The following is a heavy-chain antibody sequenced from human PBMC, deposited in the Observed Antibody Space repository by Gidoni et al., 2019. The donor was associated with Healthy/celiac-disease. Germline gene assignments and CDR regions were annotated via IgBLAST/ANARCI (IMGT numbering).Heavy chain of an antibody. Sequence: QVQLVESGGGVVQPGRSLRLSCAASGFTFSSYGMHWVRQAPGKGRECVSVIWYDGSNKYYSASVKGHFTISRDNSKNTLYLQMTSLRAEDTSLYYLARGGGGSYLLIYYYYYGMDVWGQGTTVTVSS. V-gene: IGHV3-33*01. D-gene: IGHD1-26*01. J-gene: IGHJ6*02. CDR1: GFTFSSYG. CDR3: ARGGGGSYLLIYYYYYGMDV. CDR2: IWYDGSNK.